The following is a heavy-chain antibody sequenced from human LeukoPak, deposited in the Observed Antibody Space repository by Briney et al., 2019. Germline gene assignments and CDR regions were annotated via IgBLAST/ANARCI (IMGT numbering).Heavy chain of an antibody. D-gene: IGHD3-10*01. CDR2: INPNSGGT. CDR1: GYTFTGYY. V-gene: IGHV1-2*04. Sequence: GASVKVSCKASGYTFTGYYMHWVRQAPGQGLEWMGWINPNSGGTNYAQKFQGWVTMTRDTSISTAYMELSRLRSDDTAVYYCARGSEHGSGMMEYWGQGTLVTVSS. CDR3: ARGSEHGSGMMEY. J-gene: IGHJ4*02.